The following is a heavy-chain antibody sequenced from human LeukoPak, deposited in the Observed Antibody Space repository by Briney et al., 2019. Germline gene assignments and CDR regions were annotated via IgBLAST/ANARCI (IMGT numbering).Heavy chain of an antibody. J-gene: IGHJ4*02. V-gene: IGHV4-59*01. CDR2: IYYSGST. CDR1: GGSISSYY. D-gene: IGHD6-13*01. Sequence: SETLSLTCTVSGGSISSYYWSWIRQPPGKGLEWIGYIYYSGSTNYNPSLKSRVTISVDTSKNQFSLKLSSVTAADTAVYYCAGWSIAAAGRLDYWGQGTLVTVSS. CDR3: AGWSIAAAGRLDY.